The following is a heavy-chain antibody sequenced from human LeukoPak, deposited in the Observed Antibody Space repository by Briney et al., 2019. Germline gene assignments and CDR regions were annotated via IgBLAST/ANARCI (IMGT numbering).Heavy chain of an antibody. Sequence: GSLRLSCAASGFTFSSYAMHWVRQAPGKGLEWVAVVSYDGSNKYYADSVKGRFTISRDNSKNTLYLQMNSLRAEDTAVYYCARSGVVVAPRYCYGMDVWGQGTTVTVS. J-gene: IGHJ6*02. CDR1: GFTFSSYA. D-gene: IGHD2-15*01. CDR2: VSYDGSNK. V-gene: IGHV3-30-3*01. CDR3: ARSGVVVAPRYCYGMDV.